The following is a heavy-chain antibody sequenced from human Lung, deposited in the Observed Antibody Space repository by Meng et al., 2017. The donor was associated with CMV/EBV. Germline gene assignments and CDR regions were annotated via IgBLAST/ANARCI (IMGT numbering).Heavy chain of an antibody. CDR2: IYYTGST. J-gene: IGHJ4*02. V-gene: IGHV4-30-4*01. D-gene: IGHD2-15*01. CDR3: ARVGGCSGGGCYHRLFDY. CDR1: GGSISSGDYY. Sequence: QVQLQESGPGLVKPSQTLSLTCTVSGGSISSGDYYWSWIRQPPGKGPEWIGYIYYTGSTYYNPSLKSRVIISVDTSKNQFSLKLNSVTAADTAVYYCARVGGCSGGGCYHRLFDYWGQGTLVTVSS.